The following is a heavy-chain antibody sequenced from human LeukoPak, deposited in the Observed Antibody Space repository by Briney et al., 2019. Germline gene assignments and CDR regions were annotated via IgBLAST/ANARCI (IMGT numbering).Heavy chain of an antibody. CDR2: LYYSGST. J-gene: IGHJ4*02. Sequence: SETLSLTCTLSGGSISNYYWSWIRQPPGKGLEWIGYLYYSGSTDYNPSLKSRVTISVDTSKNQFSLKLKSVTAADTAVYYCARSQYSEYDYELWGQGTLVTVSS. CDR1: GGSISNYY. V-gene: IGHV4-59*01. CDR3: ARSQYSEYDYEL. D-gene: IGHD5-12*01.